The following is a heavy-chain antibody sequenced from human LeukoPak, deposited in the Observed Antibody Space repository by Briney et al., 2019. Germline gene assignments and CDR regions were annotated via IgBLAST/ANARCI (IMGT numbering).Heavy chain of an antibody. CDR3: ARQVRYSGYEIKSRLFDY. CDR2: INHSGST. V-gene: IGHV4-34*01. Sequence: PSETLSLTCAVYGGSFSGYYWSWIRQPPGKGLEWIGEINHSGSTNYNPSLKSRVTISVDTSKNQFSLKLSSVTAADTAVYYCARQVRYSGYEIKSRLFDYWGQGTLVTVSS. J-gene: IGHJ4*02. CDR1: GGSFSGYY. D-gene: IGHD5-12*01.